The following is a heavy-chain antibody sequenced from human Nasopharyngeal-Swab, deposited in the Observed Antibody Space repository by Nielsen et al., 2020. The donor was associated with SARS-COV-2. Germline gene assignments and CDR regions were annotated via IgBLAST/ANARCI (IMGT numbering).Heavy chain of an antibody. CDR3: ARDGVNYYDY. V-gene: IGHV3-21*01. Sequence: GGSLRLSCEASGFTFSSYIMNWVRQAPGKGLEWVSSINSYGNYIDYADSVKGRFTISRDNAKNSLYLQMNSLRAEDTALYYCARDGVNYYDYWGQGTLVTVSS. CDR2: INSYGNYI. D-gene: IGHD2-8*01. J-gene: IGHJ4*02. CDR1: GFTFSSYI.